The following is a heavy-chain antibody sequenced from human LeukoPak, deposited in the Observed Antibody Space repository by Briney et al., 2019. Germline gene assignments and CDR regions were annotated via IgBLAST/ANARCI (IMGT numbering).Heavy chain of an antibody. J-gene: IGHJ5*02. V-gene: IGHV4-39*01. CDR1: GGSISSSSYY. Sequence: SETLSLTCTVSGGSISSSSYYWGWIRQPPGKGLEWIGSIYYSGSTYYNPSLKSRVTISVDTSKNQFSLKLSSVTAADTAVYYCASPRGSYYDFWSGYYFAGPWFDPWGQGTLVTVSS. CDR2: IYYSGST. D-gene: IGHD3-3*01. CDR3: ASPRGSYYDFWSGYYFAGPWFDP.